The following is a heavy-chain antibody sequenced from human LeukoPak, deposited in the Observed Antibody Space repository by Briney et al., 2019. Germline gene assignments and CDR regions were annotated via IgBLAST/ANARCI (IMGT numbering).Heavy chain of an antibody. V-gene: IGHV4-59*08. CDR2: IYYSGST. Sequence: SETLSLTCTVSGGSISSYYWSWIRQPPGKGLEWIGYIYYSGSTNYNPSLKSRVTISVDTSKNQFSLKLSSVTAADTAVYYCARGYSSGSYPGWGQGTLVTVSS. CDR1: GGSISSYY. J-gene: IGHJ4*02. CDR3: ARGYSSGSYPG. D-gene: IGHD6-19*01.